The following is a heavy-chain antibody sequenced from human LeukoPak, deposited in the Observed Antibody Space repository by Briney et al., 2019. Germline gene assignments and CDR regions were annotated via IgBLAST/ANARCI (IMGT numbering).Heavy chain of an antibody. Sequence: ASVKVSCKASGCTFTGYYMHWVRQAPGQGLEWMGRINPNSGGTNYAQKFQGRVTMTRDTSISTAYMELSRLRSDDTAVYYCAVNSNYVRYYFDYWGQGTLVTVSS. CDR3: AVNSNYVRYYFDY. CDR2: INPNSGGT. D-gene: IGHD4-11*01. CDR1: GCTFTGYY. J-gene: IGHJ4*02. V-gene: IGHV1-2*06.